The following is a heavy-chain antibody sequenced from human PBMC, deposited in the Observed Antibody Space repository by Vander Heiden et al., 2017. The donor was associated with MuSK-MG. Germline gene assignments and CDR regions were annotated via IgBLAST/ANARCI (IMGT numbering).Heavy chain of an antibody. CDR2: IYHSGST. Sequence: QVQLQESGPGLVKPSETLSLTCTVSGYSISSGHYWGWIRQPPGKGLEWIGSIYHSGSTYNNPSLKSRVTISVDTSKNQFSLKLSSVTAADTAVYYCARGDYADYERVFDYWGQGTLVTVSS. CDR1: GYSISSGHY. J-gene: IGHJ4*02. D-gene: IGHD4-17*01. V-gene: IGHV4-38-2*02. CDR3: ARGDYADYERVFDY.